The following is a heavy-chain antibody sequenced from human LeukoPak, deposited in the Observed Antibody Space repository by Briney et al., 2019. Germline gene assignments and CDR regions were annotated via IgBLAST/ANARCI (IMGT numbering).Heavy chain of an antibody. CDR2: IYTSGST. CDR3: ARSIAVAGTTGWFDP. CDR1: GGSISSYY. Sequence: PSETLSLTCTVSGGSISSYYWGWIGQPAGKGLEWIGGIYTSGSTNYNPSLKSRVTMSVDTSKNQFSLKLSSVTAADTAVYYCARSIAVAGTTGWFDPWGQGTLVTVSS. D-gene: IGHD6-19*01. J-gene: IGHJ5*02. V-gene: IGHV4-4*07.